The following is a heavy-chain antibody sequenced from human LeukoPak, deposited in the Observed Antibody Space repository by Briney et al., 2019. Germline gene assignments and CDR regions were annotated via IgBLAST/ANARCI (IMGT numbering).Heavy chain of an antibody. CDR2: IYPGDSDT. CDR1: GYSFTSYW. V-gene: IGHV5-51*01. D-gene: IGHD1-26*01. J-gene: IGHJ6*03. Sequence: GESLKISCKGSGYSFTSYWIGWVRQMPGKGLEWMGIIYPGDSDTRYSPSFQGQVTISADKSTSTAYLQWSSLKASDTAMYYCARHRHVMGSLYYYYYMDVWGKGTTVTVSS. CDR3: ARHRHVMGSLYYYYYMDV.